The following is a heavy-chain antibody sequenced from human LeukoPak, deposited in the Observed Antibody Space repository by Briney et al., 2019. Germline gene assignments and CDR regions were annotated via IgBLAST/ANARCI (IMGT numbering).Heavy chain of an antibody. CDR2: INHSGST. CDR3: AVSAAALFDP. Sequence: PSETLSLTCAVYGGSFSGYYWSWIRQPLGKGLEWIGEINHSGSTNYNPSLKSRVTISVDTSKNQFSLKLNSVTAADTAVYYCAVSAAALFDPWGQGTLVTVSS. CDR1: GGSFSGYY. J-gene: IGHJ5*02. D-gene: IGHD6-13*01. V-gene: IGHV4-34*01.